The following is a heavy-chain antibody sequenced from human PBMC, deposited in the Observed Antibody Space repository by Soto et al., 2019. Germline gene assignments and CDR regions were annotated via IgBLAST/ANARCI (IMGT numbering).Heavy chain of an antibody. Sequence: LSLTCAVYGGSFSGYYWSWIRQPPGKGLEWIGEINHSGSTNYNPSLKSRVTISVDTSKNQFSLKLSSVTAADTAVYYCARGPPLLWWSQGTLVSVSS. CDR1: GGSFSGYY. V-gene: IGHV4-34*01. D-gene: IGHD2-21*01. CDR3: ARGPPLLW. J-gene: IGHJ4*02. CDR2: INHSGST.